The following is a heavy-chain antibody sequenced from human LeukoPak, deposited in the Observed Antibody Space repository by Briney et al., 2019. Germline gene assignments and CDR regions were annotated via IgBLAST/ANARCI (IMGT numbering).Heavy chain of an antibody. Sequence: SETLSLTCAVSGDSISRNNYYWSWIRQPPGKGLEWIGEINHSGSTNYNPSLKSRVTISVDTSKNQFSLKLSSVTAADTAVYYCARVSGWHQRLGAFDIWGQGTMVTVSS. CDR3: ARVSGWHQRLGAFDI. J-gene: IGHJ3*02. CDR2: INHSGST. CDR1: GDSISRNNYY. V-gene: IGHV4-34*01. D-gene: IGHD6-19*01.